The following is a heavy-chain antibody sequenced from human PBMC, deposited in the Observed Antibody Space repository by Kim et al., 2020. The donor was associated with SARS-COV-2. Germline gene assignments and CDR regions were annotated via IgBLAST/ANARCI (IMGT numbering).Heavy chain of an antibody. D-gene: IGHD3-22*01. Sequence: GGSLRLSCAASGFTFSSYSMNWVRQAPGKGLEWVSSISSSSDIYYADSVKGRFTISRNNAKNSLYLQMNSLRAEDTAVYYCARDGPITPSSGYVVSPLEWGQGTLVTVSS. V-gene: IGHV3-21*01. J-gene: IGHJ4*02. CDR1: GFTFSSYS. CDR3: ARDGPITPSSGYVVSPLE. CDR2: ISSSSDI.